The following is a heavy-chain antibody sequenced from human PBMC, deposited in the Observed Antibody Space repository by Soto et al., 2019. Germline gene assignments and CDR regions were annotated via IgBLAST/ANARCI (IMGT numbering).Heavy chain of an antibody. Sequence: QVTVKESGPVLVKPTETLTLTCTVSGFSLSNAGLGVSWIRQPPGKALEWLAHIFSNDEKFYSTSLKSRLTTSKDTSKSQVVLIMTNMDPVDTATYYCASTYSTSWYWFDPWGQGTLVTVSS. V-gene: IGHV2-26*04. D-gene: IGHD6-13*01. CDR1: GFSLSNAGLG. CDR2: IFSNDEK. J-gene: IGHJ5*02. CDR3: ASTYSTSWYWFDP.